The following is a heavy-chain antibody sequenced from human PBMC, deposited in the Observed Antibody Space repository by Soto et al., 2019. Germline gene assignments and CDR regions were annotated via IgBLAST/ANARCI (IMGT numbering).Heavy chain of an antibody. CDR3: ARIDCTGGNCRPYAYYDLDV. Sequence: LRLSCAASGFTFNTYGMHWVRQAPGKGLEWVAVIWYDGSIKYYSDSTRGRFIVSRDNSRNTPFLQMNSLRVEDTAVYYCARIDCTGGNCRPYAYYDLDVWGQGTTVTVSS. V-gene: IGHV3-33*02. D-gene: IGHD2-15*01. CDR2: IWYDGSIK. CDR1: GFTFNTYG. J-gene: IGHJ6*02.